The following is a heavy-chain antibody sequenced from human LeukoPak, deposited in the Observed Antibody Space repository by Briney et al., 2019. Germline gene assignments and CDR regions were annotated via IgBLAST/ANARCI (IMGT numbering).Heavy chain of an antibody. Sequence: SETLSLTCAVYGESFSGYYWSWIRQPPGKGLEWIGEINHSGSTNYNPSLKSRVTISVDTSKNQFSLKLSSVTAADTAVYYCARDSSSWYYFDYWGQGTLVTVSS. CDR3: ARDSSSWYYFDY. D-gene: IGHD6-13*01. V-gene: IGHV4-34*01. CDR2: INHSGST. J-gene: IGHJ4*02. CDR1: GESFSGYY.